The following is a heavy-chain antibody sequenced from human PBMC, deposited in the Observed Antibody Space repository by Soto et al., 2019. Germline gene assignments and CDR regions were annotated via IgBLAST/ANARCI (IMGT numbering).Heavy chain of an antibody. Sequence: QVQLVQSGAEVKKPGSSVKVSCQASGGTFNSYTITWVRQAPGQGLEWMGRIIPRLGIPKYAKTFQGRVTITADKPPSTVYMELSTVKSEGTAVYYCARTAAVYSNNMHPDEIFKHRGQGTLVTVSS. V-gene: IGHV1-69*02. CDR2: IIPRLGIP. CDR3: ARTAAVYSNNMHPDEIFKH. CDR1: GGTFNSYT. D-gene: IGHD6-13*01. J-gene: IGHJ1*01.